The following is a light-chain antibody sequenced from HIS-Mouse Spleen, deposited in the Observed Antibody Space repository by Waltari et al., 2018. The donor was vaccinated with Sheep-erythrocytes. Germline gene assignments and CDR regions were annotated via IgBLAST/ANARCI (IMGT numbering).Light chain of an antibody. CDR1: SSDVGGYND. Sequence: QSALTQPASVSGSPGQSITIPFPGTSSDVGGYNDVSWYQQHPGKAPKLMIYEVSNRPSGVSNRFSGSKSGNTASLTISGLQAEDEADYYCSSYTSSSTLVFGGGTKLTVL. CDR2: EVS. CDR3: SSYTSSSTLV. J-gene: IGLJ3*02. V-gene: IGLV2-14*01.